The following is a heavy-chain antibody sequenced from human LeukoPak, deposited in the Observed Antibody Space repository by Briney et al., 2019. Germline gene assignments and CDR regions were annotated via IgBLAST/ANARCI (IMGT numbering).Heavy chain of an antibody. CDR1: GFTFSSYS. Sequence: GGSLRLSCAASGFTFSSYSMNWVRQAPGKGLEWVSAISGSGGSTYYADSVKGRFTISRDNSKNTLYLQMNSLRAEDTAVYYCAKDTYSSSWYEGHGFDYWGQGTLVTVSS. CDR2: ISGSGGST. J-gene: IGHJ4*02. V-gene: IGHV3-23*01. D-gene: IGHD6-13*01. CDR3: AKDTYSSSWYEGHGFDY.